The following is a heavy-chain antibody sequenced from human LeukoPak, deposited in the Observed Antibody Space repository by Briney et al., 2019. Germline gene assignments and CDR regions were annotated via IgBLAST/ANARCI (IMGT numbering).Heavy chain of an antibody. V-gene: IGHV4-39*07. CDR1: GGSISSSSYY. D-gene: IGHD6-13*01. CDR2: IYYSGST. Sequence: SETLSLTCTVSGGSISSSSYYWGWIRQPPGKGLEWIGSIYYSGSTYYNPSLKSRVTISVDTSKNQFSLKLSSVTAADTAVYYCARASSSFDYWGQGTLVTVSS. CDR3: ARASSSFDY. J-gene: IGHJ4*02.